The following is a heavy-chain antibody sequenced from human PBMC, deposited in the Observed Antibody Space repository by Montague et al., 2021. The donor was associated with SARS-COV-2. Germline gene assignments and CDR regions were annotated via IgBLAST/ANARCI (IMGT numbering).Heavy chain of an antibody. CDR2: VYYTGNT. V-gene: IGHV4-59*01. Sequence: SETLSLTCTVSGDSIISFYWTWVRQSPGKGLEWIGNVYYTGNTKYKPSLEGRVTISEDTSKSQFSLKLSSVTAADTAVYYCARDQANYGLDVWGQGTTVTVSS. CDR1: GDSIISFY. CDR3: ARDQANYGLDV. J-gene: IGHJ6*02.